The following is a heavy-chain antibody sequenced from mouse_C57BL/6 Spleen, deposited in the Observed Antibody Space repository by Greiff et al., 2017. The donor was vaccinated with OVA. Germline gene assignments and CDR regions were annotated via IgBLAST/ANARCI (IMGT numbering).Heavy chain of an antibody. V-gene: IGHV1-69*01. Sequence: QVHVKQPGAELVMPGASVKLSCKASGYTFTSYWMHWVKQRPGQGLEWIGEIDPSDSYTNYNQKFKGKSTLTVDKSSSTAYMQLSSLTSEDSAVYYCARRDYYGSSSYWYFDVWGTGTTVTVSS. D-gene: IGHD1-1*01. J-gene: IGHJ1*03. CDR3: ARRDYYGSSSYWYFDV. CDR2: IDPSDSYT. CDR1: GYTFTSYW.